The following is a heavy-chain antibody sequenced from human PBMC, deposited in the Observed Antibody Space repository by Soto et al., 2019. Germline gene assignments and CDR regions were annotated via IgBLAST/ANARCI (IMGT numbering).Heavy chain of an antibody. V-gene: IGHV4-39*01. J-gene: IGHJ6*03. CDR1: GGSISSSSYY. CDR3: ARLLGSSWYYYYYYMDV. Sequence: SETLSLTCTVSGGSISSSSYYWGWIRQPPGKGLEWIGSIYYSGSTYYNPSLKSRVTISVDTSKNQFSLKLSSVTAADTAVYYCARLLGSSWYYYYYYMDVWGKGTTVTVSS. CDR2: IYYSGST. D-gene: IGHD6-13*01.